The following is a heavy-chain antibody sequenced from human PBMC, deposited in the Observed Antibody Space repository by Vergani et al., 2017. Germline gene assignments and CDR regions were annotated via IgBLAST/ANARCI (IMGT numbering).Heavy chain of an antibody. D-gene: IGHD3-22*01. J-gene: IGHJ3*02. Sequence: QVQLQESGPGLVKPSETLSLTCTVSGGSISSYYWSWIRQPPGKGLEWIGYIYYSGSTYYNPSLKSRVTISVDTSKNQFSLKLSSVTAADTAVYYCARSPYYYDSSGYYADAFDIWGQGTMVTVSS. CDR1: GGSISSYY. CDR3: ARSPYYYDSSGYYADAFDI. CDR2: IYYSGST. V-gene: IGHV4-59*12.